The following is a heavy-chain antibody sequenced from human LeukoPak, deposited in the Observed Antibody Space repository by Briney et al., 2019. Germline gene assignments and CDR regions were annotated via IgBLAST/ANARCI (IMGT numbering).Heavy chain of an antibody. Sequence: ASVKVSCKASGYTFTSYYMHWVRQAPGQGLEWMGWINPNNDDTNYAQKFQGRVIMTRDTSIRTAYMELYSLRSDDTAVYYCARDPFVVATAIPIHYFDYWGQGTLVTVSS. V-gene: IGHV1-2*02. CDR1: GYTFTSYY. J-gene: IGHJ4*02. CDR3: ARDPFVVATAIPIHYFDY. D-gene: IGHD2-21*02. CDR2: INPNNDDT.